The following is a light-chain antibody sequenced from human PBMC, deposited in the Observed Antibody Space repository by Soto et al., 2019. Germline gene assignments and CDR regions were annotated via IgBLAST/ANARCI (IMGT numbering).Light chain of an antibody. CDR3: QQLHSFPLT. J-gene: IGKJ1*01. V-gene: IGKV1-9*01. CDR1: QDISTY. Sequence: DIQLTQSPSILSASVGDRLTITCRASQDISTYLTWYQQNPGKAPKLLIYTASTLQSGVPSRFSGSGSGTEFTLTISSLQPEDFATYYCQQLHSFPLTFGQGTKVEIK. CDR2: TAS.